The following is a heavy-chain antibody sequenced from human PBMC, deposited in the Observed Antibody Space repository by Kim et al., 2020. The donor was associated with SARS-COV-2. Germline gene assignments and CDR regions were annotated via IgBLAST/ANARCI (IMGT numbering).Heavy chain of an antibody. J-gene: IGHJ4*02. Sequence: DKTYCVESVKGGLNISRDNSKNTLYLQMSSLRVEDTAVYYCAADLAAAGVVWGQGTLVTVSS. V-gene: IGHV3-66*01. CDR2: DKT. CDR3: AADLAAAGVV. D-gene: IGHD6-13*01.